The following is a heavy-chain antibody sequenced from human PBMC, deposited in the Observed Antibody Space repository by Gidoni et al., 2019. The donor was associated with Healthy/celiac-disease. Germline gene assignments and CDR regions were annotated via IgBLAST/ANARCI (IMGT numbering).Heavy chain of an antibody. D-gene: IGHD5-18*01. CDR3: AKEHGYSYPSP. V-gene: IGHV3-30*18. J-gene: IGHJ5*02. CDR2: ISYDASNN. Sequence: QVQLVESRGGVVQPERSLRLSCAASGVSCSSYGMHWVRQAPGQGLSGVAVISYDASNNYSPDSVNGRFTISTDNSKTPLLLPMTSLSAADTALYYSAKEHGYSYPSPWGQGTLVTVSS. CDR1: GVSCSSYG.